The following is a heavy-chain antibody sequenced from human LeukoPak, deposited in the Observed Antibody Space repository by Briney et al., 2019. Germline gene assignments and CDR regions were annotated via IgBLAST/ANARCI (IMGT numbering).Heavy chain of an antibody. J-gene: IGHJ4*02. CDR2: INPNSGGT. CDR3: ARVPDSSGYYDDFGY. V-gene: IGHV1-2*02. D-gene: IGHD3-22*01. CDR1: GYTFTGYY. Sequence: GASVKVSCKASGYTFTGYYMHWVRQAPGQGLEWMGWINPNSGGTNYAQKFQGRVTMTSETSISTAYMELSRLRSDDTAVYYCARVPDSSGYYDDFGYWGQGTLVTVSS.